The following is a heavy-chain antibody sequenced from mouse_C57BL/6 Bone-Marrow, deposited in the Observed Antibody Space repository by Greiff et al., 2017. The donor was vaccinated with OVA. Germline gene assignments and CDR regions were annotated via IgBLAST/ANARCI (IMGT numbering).Heavy chain of an antibody. CDR2: IDPETGGT. J-gene: IGHJ3*01. D-gene: IGHD2-4*01. V-gene: IGHV1-15*01. CDR1: GYTFTDYE. Sequence: VQLVESGAELVRPGASVTLSCKASGYTFTDYEMHWVKQTPVHGLEWIGAIDPETGGTAYNQKFKGKAILTADKSSSTAYMELRSLTSEDSAVYYCTPIYYDYGGFAYWGQGTLVTVSA. CDR3: TPIYYDYGGFAY.